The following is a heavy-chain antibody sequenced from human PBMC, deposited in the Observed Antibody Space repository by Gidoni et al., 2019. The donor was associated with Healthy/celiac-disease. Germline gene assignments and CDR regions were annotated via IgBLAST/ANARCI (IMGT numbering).Heavy chain of an antibody. Sequence: VQLVESWGCLVQPGGSFRLSCSASGFTFISSDMHCVRQATGKCLEWVSAIGTAGETNYPGSVKGRFTISRENAKNSLYLKMNSLRAGDTAVYYCARGMGRYFDWSDYGMDVWGQGTTVTVSS. CDR3: ARGMGRYFDWSDYGMDV. CDR2: IGTAGET. CDR1: GFTFISSD. V-gene: IGHV3-13*01. D-gene: IGHD3-9*01. J-gene: IGHJ6*02.